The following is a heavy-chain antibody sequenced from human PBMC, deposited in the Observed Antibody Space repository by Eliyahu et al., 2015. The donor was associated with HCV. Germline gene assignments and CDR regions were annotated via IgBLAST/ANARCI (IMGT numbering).Heavy chain of an antibody. Sequence: QVQLVQSGPXVKKPXASVKVSXXASGXTXXXFYMHWVRQAPGQGXEWVGWINLNSDATQSAQKFQGRVTMTRDTSIRTAYMELSSLTYDDTALYFCARDSASVAGTFFDSWGQGTLVTVSS. J-gene: IGHJ4*02. CDR2: INLNSDAT. D-gene: IGHD6-19*01. CDR1: GXTXXXFY. V-gene: IGHV1-2*02. CDR3: ARDSASVAGTFFDS.